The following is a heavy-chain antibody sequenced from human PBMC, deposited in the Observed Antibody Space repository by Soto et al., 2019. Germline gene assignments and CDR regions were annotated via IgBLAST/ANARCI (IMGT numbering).Heavy chain of an antibody. CDR1: GGSISSGGYY. CDR3: ARAPLRLKLLQIEGYYFDY. J-gene: IGHJ4*02. D-gene: IGHD3-10*01. CDR2: IYYSGST. Sequence: QVQLQESGPGLVKPSQTLSLTCTVSGGSISSGGYYWSWIRQHPGKGLEWIGYIYYSGSTYYNPSLKSRVTISVDTSKNQFSLKLSSVTAADTAVYYCARAPLRLKLLQIEGYYFDYWGQGTLVTVSS. V-gene: IGHV4-31*03.